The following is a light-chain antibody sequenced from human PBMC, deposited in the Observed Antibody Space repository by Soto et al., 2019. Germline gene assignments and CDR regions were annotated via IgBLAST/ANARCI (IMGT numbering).Light chain of an antibody. J-gene: IGKJ4*01. V-gene: IGKV1-27*01. CDR2: AAS. CDR3: QKYDSAPQT. Sequence: DIQITQSNSTLSGSVGDRVTITCLASQTISSWLALYQQKPGKAPKVLIYAASALRPGVPSRFSGSGSGTDFTLTISSLQPEDVAAYYCQKYDSAPQTFGGGTKVDIK. CDR1: QTISSW.